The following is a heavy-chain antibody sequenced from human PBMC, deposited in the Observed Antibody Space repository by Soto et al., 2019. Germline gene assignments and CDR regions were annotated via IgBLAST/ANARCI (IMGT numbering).Heavy chain of an antibody. CDR3: AQGPESTSSRGYYNYYAMDV. CDR1: GFTFNTRHA. J-gene: IGHJ6*02. Sequence: EVQLLESGGGLVQPGGSLRLSCAASGFTFNTRHAMSWVRQSPGKGLEWVSGIGNSGGGSYYAASVKGRFTVSRDSSENMLYLQMHSLRVEDTAVYFCAQGPESTSSRGYYNYYAMDVWGQGTTVTVSS. CDR2: IGNSGGGS. D-gene: IGHD6-6*01. V-gene: IGHV3-23*01.